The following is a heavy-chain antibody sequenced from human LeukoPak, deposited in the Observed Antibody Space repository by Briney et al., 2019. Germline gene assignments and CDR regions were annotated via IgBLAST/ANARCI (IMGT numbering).Heavy chain of an antibody. CDR2: ISVHNGNT. CDR3: ARGLYDGDY. CDR1: GYTFTYFG. D-gene: IGHD3-22*01. V-gene: IGHV1-18*01. Sequence: ASVKVSCKASGYTFTYFGLSWVRQAPGQGLEWLGSISVHNGNTKYAPKFQGRVTITTDTSTSTAYLELRSLRSDDTAVYYCARGLYDGDYWGQGPLVTVSS. J-gene: IGHJ4*02.